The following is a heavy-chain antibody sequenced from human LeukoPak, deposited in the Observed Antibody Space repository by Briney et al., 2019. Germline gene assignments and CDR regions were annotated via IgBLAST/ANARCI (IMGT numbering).Heavy chain of an antibody. CDR3: ARTWSGGSSWRTFDY. V-gene: IGHV4-59*01. CDR2: IYYSGST. D-gene: IGHD6-13*01. Sequence: PSETLSLTCTVSGGSISSYYWSWIRQPPGKGLEWIGHIYYSGSTNYNPSLKSRVTISVDTSKNQFSLKLSSVTAADTAVYYCARTWSGGSSWRTFDYWGQGNLVTVSS. CDR1: GGSISSYY. J-gene: IGHJ4*02.